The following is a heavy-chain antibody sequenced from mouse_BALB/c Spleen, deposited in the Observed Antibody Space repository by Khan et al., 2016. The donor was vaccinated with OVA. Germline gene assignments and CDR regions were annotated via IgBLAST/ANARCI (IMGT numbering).Heavy chain of an antibody. V-gene: IGHV2-9*02. CDR2: MWAGGST. D-gene: IGHD1-1*01. CDR1: GFSLTNYG. Sequence: QVQLKQSGPGLVAPSQSLSIICTVSGFSLTNYGVHWVRQSPGKGLEWLGVMWAGGSTTYNSALMSRLNITKDNSKSQIFLKVNSLQTDDTAMYYCARPYYGSAWFAYGGQWTLVTVSA. CDR3: ARPYYGSAWFAY. J-gene: IGHJ3*01.